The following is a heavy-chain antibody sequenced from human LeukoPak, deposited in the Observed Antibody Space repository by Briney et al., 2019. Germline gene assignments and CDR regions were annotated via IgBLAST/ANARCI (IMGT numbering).Heavy chain of an antibody. CDR1: GFTFSSYS. V-gene: IGHV3-48*01. CDR2: ISSSSTI. Sequence: GGSLRLSCAASGFTFSSYSMNWVRQAPGKGLEWVSYISSSSTIYYADSVKGRFTISRDNAKNSLCLQMNSLRAEDTAVYYCARMDWDIVVVPAAFFDCWGQGTLVTVSS. J-gene: IGHJ4*02. D-gene: IGHD2-2*01. CDR3: ARMDWDIVVVPAAFFDC.